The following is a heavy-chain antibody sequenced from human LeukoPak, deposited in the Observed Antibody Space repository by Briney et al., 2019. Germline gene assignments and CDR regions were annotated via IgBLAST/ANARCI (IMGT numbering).Heavy chain of an antibody. D-gene: IGHD6-13*01. V-gene: IGHV1-2*02. J-gene: IGHJ5*02. CDR1: GYTFTGYY. CDR2: INPNSGGT. CDR3: ARDEDAVAAAGTNWFDP. Sequence: ASVKVSCKASGYTFTGYYMHWVRQAPGQGLEWMGWINPNSGGTNYAQKFQGRVTMTRDTSISTAYMELSRLRSDDTAVYYCARDEDAVAAAGTNWFDPWGQGTLVTVSS.